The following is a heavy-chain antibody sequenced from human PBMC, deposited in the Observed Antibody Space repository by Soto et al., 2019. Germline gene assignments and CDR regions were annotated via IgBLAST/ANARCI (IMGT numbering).Heavy chain of an antibody. Sequence: SETLSLTCSVSGGSISSYYWSWIRQPPGKGLEWIGYIYYSWSTNCNPSLKGRVTISVDTSKNQFSLKLSSVTAADTAVYYCARGNWNLKLDYYYGMDVWGQGTKVTVSS. V-gene: IGHV4-59*01. CDR2: IYYSWST. D-gene: IGHD1-7*01. CDR3: ARGNWNLKLDYYYGMDV. J-gene: IGHJ6*02. CDR1: GGSISSYY.